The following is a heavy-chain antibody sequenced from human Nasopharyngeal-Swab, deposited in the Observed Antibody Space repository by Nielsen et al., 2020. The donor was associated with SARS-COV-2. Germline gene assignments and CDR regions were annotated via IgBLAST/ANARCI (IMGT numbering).Heavy chain of an antibody. CDR1: VVRVSSSSAA. J-gene: IGHJ6*03. Sequence: SQTLSLTCSISVVRVSSSSAAWNWIRQSPSRGLEWLGRTYYRSKWYNDYAVSVKSRITINPDTSKNQFSLHLNSVTPEDTAVYYCARARGAYGDYYYYYYTDVWGKGTTVTVSS. D-gene: IGHD4-17*01. CDR3: ARARGAYGDYYYYYYTDV. V-gene: IGHV6-1*01. CDR2: TYYRSKWYN.